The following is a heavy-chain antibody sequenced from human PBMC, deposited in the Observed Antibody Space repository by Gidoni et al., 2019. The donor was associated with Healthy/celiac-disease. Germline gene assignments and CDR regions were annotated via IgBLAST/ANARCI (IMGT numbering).Heavy chain of an antibody. J-gene: IGHJ4*02. D-gene: IGHD4-17*01. CDR1: GFTFSSYG. Sequence: QVQLVESGGGVVQPGRSPRLSCAPSGFTFSSYGMHWVRQAPGKGLEWVAVIWYDGSNKYYADSVKGRFTISRDNSKNTLYLQMNSLRAEDTAVYYCARDTDYGDCFDYWGQGTLVTVSS. V-gene: IGHV3-33*01. CDR2: IWYDGSNK. CDR3: ARDTDYGDCFDY.